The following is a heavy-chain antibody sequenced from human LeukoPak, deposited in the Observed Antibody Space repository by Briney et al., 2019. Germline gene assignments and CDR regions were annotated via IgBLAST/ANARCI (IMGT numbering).Heavy chain of an antibody. J-gene: IGHJ4*02. CDR3: ARARDRWGVRGVFGD. Sequence: PGGSLRLSCAASGFAVRSFYMSWVRQAPGKGLEWISVLYTGGNTYYPDYVKGRFTISRDSSKNTLYLQMNSLRDEDTAVYYCARARDRWGVRGVFGDWGQGTLVTVSS. CDR1: GFAVRSFY. CDR2: LYTGGNT. D-gene: IGHD3-16*01. V-gene: IGHV3-66*01.